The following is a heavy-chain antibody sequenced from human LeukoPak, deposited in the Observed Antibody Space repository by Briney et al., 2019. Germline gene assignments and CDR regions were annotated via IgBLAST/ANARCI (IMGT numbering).Heavy chain of an antibody. J-gene: IGHJ2*01. CDR1: GGSVSSGSYY. V-gene: IGHV4-61*01. D-gene: IGHD1-26*01. CDR2: IYYSGST. CDR3: ACVSGSYSYWYFDL. Sequence: SETLSLTCTVSGGSVSSGSYYWSWIRQPPGKGLEWIGYIYYSGSTNYNPSLKSRVTISVDTSKNQFSLKLSSVTAADTAVYYCACVSGSYSYWYFDLWGRGTLVTVSS.